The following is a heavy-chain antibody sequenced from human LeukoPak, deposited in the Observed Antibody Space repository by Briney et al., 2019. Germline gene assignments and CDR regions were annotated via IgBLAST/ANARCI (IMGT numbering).Heavy chain of an antibody. D-gene: IGHD3-3*01. CDR2: IRYDGSDK. Sequence: GGSLRLSCAASGFTFSSYGMHWVRQAPGKGLGWVAFIRYDGSDKYYADSVKGRFTISRDNSKNTLYLQMNSLRSEDTAVYFCARDGGFYRDYWGQGTLVTVSS. V-gene: IGHV3-30*02. J-gene: IGHJ4*02. CDR3: ARDGGFYRDY. CDR1: GFTFSSYG.